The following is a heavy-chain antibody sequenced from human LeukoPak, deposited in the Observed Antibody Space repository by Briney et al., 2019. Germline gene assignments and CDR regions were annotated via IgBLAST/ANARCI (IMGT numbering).Heavy chain of an antibody. Sequence: GGSLRLSCAASGFTFDDYAMHWVRQAPGKGLEWVSGISWNSGSIGYADSVKGRFTISRDNAKNSLYLQMNSLRAEDTAVYYCARDRERDAFDIWVQGTMVTVSS. D-gene: IGHD1-26*01. V-gene: IGHV3-9*01. CDR1: GFTFDDYA. CDR3: ARDRERDAFDI. CDR2: ISWNSGSI. J-gene: IGHJ3*02.